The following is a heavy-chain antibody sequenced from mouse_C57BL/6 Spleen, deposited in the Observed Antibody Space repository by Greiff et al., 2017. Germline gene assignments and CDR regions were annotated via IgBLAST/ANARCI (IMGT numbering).Heavy chain of an antibody. CDR1: GYTFTSYW. D-gene: IGHD2-1*01. Sequence: VQLQQPGAELVRPGSSVKLSCKASGYTFTSYWMHWVKQRPIQGLEWIGNIDPSGSETHYNQKFKDKATLTVDKSSSTAYMQLSSLTSEDSAVYYCARGDYGNNYWGQGTTLTVSS. V-gene: IGHV1-52*01. J-gene: IGHJ2*01. CDR2: IDPSGSET. CDR3: ARGDYGNNY.